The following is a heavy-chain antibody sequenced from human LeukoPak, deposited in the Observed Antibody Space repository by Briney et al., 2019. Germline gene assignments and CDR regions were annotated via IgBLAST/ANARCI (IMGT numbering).Heavy chain of an antibody. V-gene: IGHV2-70*04. CDR3: AASIVGYYYYGMDV. J-gene: IGHJ6*02. CDR1: GFSLSTSGMR. CDR2: IDWDDDK. Sequence: SGPALVKPTQTLTLTCTFSGFSLSTSGMRASWIRQPPGKALEWLARIDWDDDKFYSTSLKTRLTISKDTSKKQVVLTMTNMDPVDTATYYCAASIVGYYYYGMDVWGQGTTVTVSS. D-gene: IGHD3-22*01.